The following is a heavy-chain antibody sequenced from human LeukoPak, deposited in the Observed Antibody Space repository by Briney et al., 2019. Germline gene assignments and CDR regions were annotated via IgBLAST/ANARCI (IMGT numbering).Heavy chain of an antibody. CDR1: GGTFSSYA. J-gene: IGHJ4*02. Sequence: SVKVSCEASGGTFSSYAISWVRQAPGQGLEWMGRIIPIFGTANYAQKFQGRVTITTDESTSTAYMELSSLRSEDTAVYYCASADSSGYPTSTYYFDYWGQGTLVTVSS. CDR2: IIPIFGTA. CDR3: ASADSSGYPTSTYYFDY. V-gene: IGHV1-69*05. D-gene: IGHD3-22*01.